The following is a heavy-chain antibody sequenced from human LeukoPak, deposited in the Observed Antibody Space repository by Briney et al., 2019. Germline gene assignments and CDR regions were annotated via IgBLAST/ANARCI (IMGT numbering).Heavy chain of an antibody. V-gene: IGHV3-23*01. J-gene: IGHJ6*02. CDR2: ISGRGGST. CDR1: GFTFSGYA. D-gene: IGHD5-18*01. Sequence: PGGSLRLSCAASGFTFSGYAMTWVRQAPGKGLECVSAISGRGGSTYYADSVKGGFTISRDNSKNTLYLQMNSLRAEDTAVYYCAKAPPDSYYYYYGMDAWGQGTTVTVSS. CDR3: AKAPPDSYYYYYGMDA.